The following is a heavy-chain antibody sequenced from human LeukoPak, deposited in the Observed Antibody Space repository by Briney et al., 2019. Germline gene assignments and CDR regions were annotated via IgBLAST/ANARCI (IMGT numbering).Heavy chain of an antibody. CDR1: GYTFTGYY. CDR3: ARVGYCSGGSCLQYGVPDY. CDR2: INPNSGGT. D-gene: IGHD2-15*01. V-gene: IGHV1-2*02. Sequence: ASVKVSCKASGYTFTGYYMHWVRQAPGQGLEWMGWINPNSGGTNYAQKFQGRVTMTRDTSISTAYMELSRLRSDDTAVYYCARVGYCSGGSCLQYGVPDYWGQGTLVTVSS. J-gene: IGHJ4*02.